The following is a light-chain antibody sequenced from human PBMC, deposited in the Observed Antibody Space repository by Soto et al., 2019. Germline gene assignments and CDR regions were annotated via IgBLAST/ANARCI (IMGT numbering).Light chain of an antibody. CDR2: EGS. Sequence: QSVLTQPASVSGSPGQSITISCTGSSSDVGSYNLVSWHQQYPGKAPKLMIYEGSKRPSGVSNRFSGSKSDNTASLTISGLQAEDEADYYCCSYAGRSTLVFGGGTKLTVL. J-gene: IGLJ3*02. CDR1: SSDVGSYNL. V-gene: IGLV2-23*01. CDR3: CSYAGRSTLV.